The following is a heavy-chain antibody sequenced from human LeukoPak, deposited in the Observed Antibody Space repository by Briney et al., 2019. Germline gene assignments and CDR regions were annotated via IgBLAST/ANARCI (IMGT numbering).Heavy chain of an antibody. D-gene: IGHD6-19*01. V-gene: IGHV3-49*04. CDR1: GFTFSDYA. J-gene: IGHJ4*02. CDR2: NRNKANGGAA. CDR3: SRAYSTGWLGINDF. Sequence: PGGSLRLSCTASGFTFSDYAMTWGRQAPAKGLGWGGVNRNKANGGAADYAASVKGRFTISRDDSNTLAYLKMNSLKTEDTAVYFCSRAYSTGWLGINDFWGQGALVTVSS.